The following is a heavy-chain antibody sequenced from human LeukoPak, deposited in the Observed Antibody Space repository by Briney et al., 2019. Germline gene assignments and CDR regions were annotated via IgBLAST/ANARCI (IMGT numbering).Heavy chain of an antibody. CDR1: GFTFSSYS. Sequence: GGSLRLSCAASGFTFSSYSMNWVRQAPGKGLEWVSYISSSSSTIYYADSVKGPFTISRDNAKNSLSLQMNSLRDDDTAVYYCAINGYYDSSGYYYDYWGQGTLVTVSS. D-gene: IGHD3-22*01. J-gene: IGHJ4*02. CDR2: ISSSSSTI. CDR3: AINGYYDSSGYYYDY. V-gene: IGHV3-48*02.